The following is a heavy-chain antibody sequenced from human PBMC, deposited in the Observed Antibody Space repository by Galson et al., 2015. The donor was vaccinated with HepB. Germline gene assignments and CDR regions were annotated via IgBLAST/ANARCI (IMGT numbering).Heavy chain of an antibody. CDR3: AKVRHPGYYYGLAV. V-gene: IGHV3-30*18. Sequence: LEWVAVISYDGSRNYYADSVQGRFTISRDNSRDTLYLQMNSLKTEDTAVYYCAKVRHPGYYYGLAVWGQGTAVTVSS. J-gene: IGHJ6*02. CDR2: ISYDGSRN.